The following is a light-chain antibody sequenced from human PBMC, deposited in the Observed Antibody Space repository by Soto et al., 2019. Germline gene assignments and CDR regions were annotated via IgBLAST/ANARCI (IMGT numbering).Light chain of an antibody. CDR3: CSYAGSYTFYV. Sequence: QSALTQPASVSGSPGQSITISCTGTSSDVGSYNLVSWYQQHPGTAPTLMIYDVSKRPSGVPDRFSGSKSGNSASLTRSGLNAEDEAEYYCCSYAGSYTFYVFGTGTKLTVL. CDR1: SSDVGSYNL. CDR2: DVS. J-gene: IGLJ1*01. V-gene: IGLV2-11*01.